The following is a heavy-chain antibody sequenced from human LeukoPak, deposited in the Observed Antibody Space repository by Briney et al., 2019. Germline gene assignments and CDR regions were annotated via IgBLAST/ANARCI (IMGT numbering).Heavy chain of an antibody. CDR1: NYSFSSGYY. V-gene: IGHV4-61*01. J-gene: IGHJ5*02. Sequence: PSETLSLTCTVSNYSFSSGYYWSWIRQPPGKGLEWIGYIYYSGSTNYNPSLKSRVTISVDTSKNQFSLKLSSVTAADTAVYYCATQIAADNWFDPWGQGTLVTVSS. CDR2: IYYSGST. CDR3: ATQIAADNWFDP. D-gene: IGHD6-6*01.